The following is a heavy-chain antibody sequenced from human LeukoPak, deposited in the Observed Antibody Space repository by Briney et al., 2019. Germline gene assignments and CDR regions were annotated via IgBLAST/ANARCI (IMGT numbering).Heavy chain of an antibody. CDR3: AKASAMIVVVSKHFDY. J-gene: IGHJ4*02. CDR1: GFTFSSYE. Sequence: GGSLRLSCAASGFTFSSYEMNWVRQAPGKELEWISYISGSGSTIYYADSVKGRFTISRDNSKNTLYLQMNSLRAEDTAVYYCAKASAMIVVVSKHFDYWGQGTLVTVSS. V-gene: IGHV3-48*03. D-gene: IGHD3-22*01. CDR2: ISGSGSTI.